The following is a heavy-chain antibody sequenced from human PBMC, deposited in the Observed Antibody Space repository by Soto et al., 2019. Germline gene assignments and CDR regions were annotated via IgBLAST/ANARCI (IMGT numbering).Heavy chain of an antibody. Sequence: QVQLQESGPGLVKPSGTLSLTCAVSGGSISSSNWWSWVRRPPGKGLEWIGEIHHTGSANYNPSLKRRVTISVDRSENQFSLKLTSVTASDTAVYYCARNGYFYGSLYYFDYWGQGTLVTVSS. CDR1: GGSISSSNW. CDR3: ARNGYFYGSLYYFDY. J-gene: IGHJ4*02. D-gene: IGHD5-18*01. CDR2: IHHTGSA. V-gene: IGHV4-4*02.